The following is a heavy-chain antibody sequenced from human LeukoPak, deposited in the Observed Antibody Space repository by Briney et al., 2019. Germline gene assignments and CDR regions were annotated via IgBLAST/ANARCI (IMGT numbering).Heavy chain of an antibody. CDR2: ISYDGSNK. CDR1: GFTFSSYA. D-gene: IGHD3-16*01. V-gene: IGHV3-30*01. CDR3: AGSLLGMAVGPPSR. J-gene: IGHJ4*02. Sequence: PGRSLRLSCAASGFTFSSYAMHWVRQAPGKGLEWVAVISYDGSNKYYADSVKGRFTISRDNSKSTLYLQMNSLRAEDTAVYYCAGSLLGMAVGPPSRWGQGTLVTVSS.